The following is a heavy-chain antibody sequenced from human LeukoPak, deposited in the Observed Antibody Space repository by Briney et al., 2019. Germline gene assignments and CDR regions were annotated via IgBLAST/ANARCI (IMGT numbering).Heavy chain of an antibody. CDR1: GASISNYY. CDR2: IHYSGST. V-gene: IGHV4-59*12. CDR3: AATRYYYDEVVAFDI. J-gene: IGHJ3*02. Sequence: SETLSLTCTVSGASISNYYWSWIRQPPGKRLEWIGNIHYSGSTNYNPPLKSRVTISVDTSKNQFSLKLSSVTAADTAVYYCAATRYYYDEVVAFDIWGQGTMVTVSS. D-gene: IGHD3-22*01.